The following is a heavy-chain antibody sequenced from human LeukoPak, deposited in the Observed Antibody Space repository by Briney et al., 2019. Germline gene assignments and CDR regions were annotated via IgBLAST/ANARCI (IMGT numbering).Heavy chain of an antibody. V-gene: IGHV4-39*01. Sequence: PSETLSLTCTVSGGSISSSSYYWGWIRQPPGKGLEWIGSIYYSGSTYYNPSLKSRVTISVDTSKKQFSLKLSSVTAADTAVYYCARHPPYYYDSSGYYPWGQGTLVTVSS. J-gene: IGHJ5*02. CDR1: GGSISSSSYY. D-gene: IGHD3-22*01. CDR2: IYYSGST. CDR3: ARHPPYYYDSSGYYP.